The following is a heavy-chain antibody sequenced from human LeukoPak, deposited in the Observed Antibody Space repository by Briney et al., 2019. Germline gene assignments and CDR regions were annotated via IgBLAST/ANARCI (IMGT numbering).Heavy chain of an antibody. D-gene: IGHD6-19*01. CDR3: ARVAAVAGEVPYLDY. CDR1: GGSISSGDDY. Sequence: SETLSLTCTVSGGSISSGDDYCSWIRQPPGKCLEWIGYIYYSGSTYYNPSFKSRFTISVDTSKNQFSLKLSSVTAADTAVYYCARVAAVAGEVPYLDYWGQGTLVTVSS. V-gene: IGHV4-30-4*08. CDR2: IYYSGST. J-gene: IGHJ4*02.